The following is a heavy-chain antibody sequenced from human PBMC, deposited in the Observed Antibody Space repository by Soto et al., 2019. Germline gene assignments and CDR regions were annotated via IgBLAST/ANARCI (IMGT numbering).Heavy chain of an antibody. V-gene: IGHV1-2*02. D-gene: IGHD5-12*01. CDR2: INPQNGDT. CDR1: GYTFTDYY. CDR3: ARTLEMATNFGGLDY. Sequence: QVQVVQSGAEVKRPGASVKVSCKASGYTFTDYYIHWVRQAPGQGLEWMGWINPQNGDTDYTQKFQGRVTMTRDTSTSTVYMELTRLTSDDTAVYYCARTLEMATNFGGLDYWGQGALVTVSS. J-gene: IGHJ4*02.